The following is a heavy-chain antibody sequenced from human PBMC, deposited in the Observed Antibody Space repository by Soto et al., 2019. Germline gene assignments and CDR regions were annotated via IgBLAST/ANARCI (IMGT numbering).Heavy chain of an antibody. CDR2: IYPGDSDT. CDR1: GYRFTSYW. D-gene: IGHD2-15*01. Sequence: HGESLKISCKGSGYRFTSYWIGWVRQMPGKGLEWMGIIYPGDSDTRYSPSFQGQVTISADKSISTAYLQWSSLKASDTAMYYCARHVGDYYYGMDVWGQGTTFTVSS. J-gene: IGHJ6*02. CDR3: ARHVGDYYYGMDV. V-gene: IGHV5-51*01.